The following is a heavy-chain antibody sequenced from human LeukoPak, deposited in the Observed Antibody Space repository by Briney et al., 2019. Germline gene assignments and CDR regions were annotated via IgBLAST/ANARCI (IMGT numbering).Heavy chain of an antibody. CDR3: ARELPPVVTYYFDY. CDR2: IWYDGSNK. J-gene: IGHJ4*02. Sequence: GGSLRLSCAASGFTFSSFGMHWVRQAPGKGLEWVAVIWYDGSNKYYADSVKGRFTISRDNSKNTLYLQMNSLRAEDTAVYYCARELPPVVTYYFDYWGQGTLVTVPS. CDR1: GFTFSSFG. D-gene: IGHD2-15*01. V-gene: IGHV3-33*01.